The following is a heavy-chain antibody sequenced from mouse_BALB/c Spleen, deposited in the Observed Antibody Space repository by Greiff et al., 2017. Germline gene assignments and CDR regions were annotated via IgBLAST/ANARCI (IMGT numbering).Heavy chain of an antibody. Sequence: EVQLVESGGGLVKPGGSLKLSCAASGFTFSDYYMYWVRQTPEKRLEWVATISDGGSYTYYPDSVKVRFTISRDNAKNNLYLQMSSLKSEDTAMYYCARDGYYDAYWGQGTLVTVSA. V-gene: IGHV5-4*02. CDR2: ISDGGSYT. CDR3: ARDGYYDAY. J-gene: IGHJ3*01. D-gene: IGHD2-3*01. CDR1: GFTFSDYY.